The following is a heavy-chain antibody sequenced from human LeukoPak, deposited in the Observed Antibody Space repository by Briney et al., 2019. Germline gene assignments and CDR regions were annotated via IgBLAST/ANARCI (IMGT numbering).Heavy chain of an antibody. CDR2: INHSGST. CDR3: ARSYCSTTSCSEFDY. J-gene: IGHJ4*02. D-gene: IGHD2-2*01. V-gene: IGHV4-34*01. CDR1: GGSFSGYY. Sequence: SETLSLTCAVYGGSFSGYYWSWIRQPPGKGLEWIGEINHSGSTNYNPSLKSRVTISVDTSKNQFSLKLSSVTAADTAVYYCARSYCSTTSCSEFDYWGQGTLVTVSS.